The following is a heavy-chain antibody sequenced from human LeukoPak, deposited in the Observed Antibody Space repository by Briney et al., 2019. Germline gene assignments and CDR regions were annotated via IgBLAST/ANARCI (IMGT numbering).Heavy chain of an antibody. D-gene: IGHD3-22*01. J-gene: IGHJ4*02. V-gene: IGHV3-23*01. CDR3: AKDQGFYYDSSGYLGFDY. Sequence: HPGGSLRLSCAASGFTFSTYTMSWVRQTPGKGLEWVSAISGSGGNTYYADSVKGRFTISRDNSKNPLYLQMNSLRAEDTALYYCAKDQGFYYDSSGYLGFDYWGQGALVTVSS. CDR2: ISGSGGNT. CDR1: GFTFSTYT.